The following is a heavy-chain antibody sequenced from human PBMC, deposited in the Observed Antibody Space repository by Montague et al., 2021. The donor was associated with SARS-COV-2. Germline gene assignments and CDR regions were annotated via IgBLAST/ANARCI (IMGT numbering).Heavy chain of an antibody. Sequence: SETLSLTCTVSGGSISSYYWSWIRQPPGKGLEWIGYIYYSGSTYCNPSLKSRVTISVDTSKNQFSLKLSSVTAADTAVYYCARSDLSVIVLVVYATRGGYFDLWGRGTLVTVSS. D-gene: IGHD2-8*02. J-gene: IGHJ2*01. CDR3: ARSDLSVIVLVVYATRGGYFDL. V-gene: IGHV4-59*12. CDR1: GGSISSYY. CDR2: IYYSGST.